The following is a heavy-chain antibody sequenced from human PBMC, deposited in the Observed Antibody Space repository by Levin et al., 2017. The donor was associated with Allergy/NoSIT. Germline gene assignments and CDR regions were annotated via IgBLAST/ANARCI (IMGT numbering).Heavy chain of an antibody. V-gene: IGHV4-34*01. CDR3: ARWPPAVAAPSRYYYYGMDV. CDR1: GGSFSGYY. Sequence: SCAVYGGSFSGYYWSWIRQPPGKGLEWIGEINHSGSTNYNPSLKSRVTISVDTSKNQFSLKLSSVTAADTAVYYCARWPPAVAAPSRYYYYGMDVWGQGTTVTVSS. CDR2: INHSGST. D-gene: IGHD2-15*01. J-gene: IGHJ6*02.